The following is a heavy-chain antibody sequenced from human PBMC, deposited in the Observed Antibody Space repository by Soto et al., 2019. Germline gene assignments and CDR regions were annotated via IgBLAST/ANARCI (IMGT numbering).Heavy chain of an antibody. CDR2: ISGSGSFT. CDR1: GFTFRTYA. Sequence: GGSLRLSCAASGFTFRTYAMNWVRQAPGKGLEWISAISGSGSFTHYADSVRGRFTISRDNSQNQLYLQMNNLRGDDTAMYYCAKIPTGSGSSKFDYWGQGIQVTVSS. V-gene: IGHV3-23*01. J-gene: IGHJ4*02. CDR3: AKIPTGSGSSKFDY. D-gene: IGHD3-10*01.